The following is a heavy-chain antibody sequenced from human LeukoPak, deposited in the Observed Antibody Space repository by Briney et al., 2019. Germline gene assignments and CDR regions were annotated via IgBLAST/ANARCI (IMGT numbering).Heavy chain of an antibody. D-gene: IGHD4-17*01. J-gene: IGHJ6*02. V-gene: IGHV1-18*01. Sequence: GASVKVSCKASGYTFTSYAMNWVRQAPGQGLEWMGWISAYNGNTNYAQKLQGRVTMTTDTSTSTAYMELRSLRSDDTAVYYCARDGSDGDYYYGMDVWGQGTTVTVSS. CDR2: ISAYNGNT. CDR1: GYTFTSYA. CDR3: ARDGSDGDYYYGMDV.